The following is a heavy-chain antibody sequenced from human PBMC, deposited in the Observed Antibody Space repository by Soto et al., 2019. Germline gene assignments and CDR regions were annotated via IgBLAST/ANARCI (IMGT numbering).Heavy chain of an antibody. J-gene: IGHJ6*02. CDR1: GGSISSYY. V-gene: IGHV4-4*07. CDR3: ARDRGDIFSGYYIKRSRDYYYYGMDV. Sequence: LSLTCTVSGGSISSYYWSWIRQPAGKGLEWIGRIYTSGSTNYNPSLKSRVTMSVDTSKNQFSLKLSSVTAADTAVYYCARDRGDIFSGYYIKRSRDYYYYGMDVWGQGTTVTVS. D-gene: IGHD3-9*01. CDR2: IYTSGST.